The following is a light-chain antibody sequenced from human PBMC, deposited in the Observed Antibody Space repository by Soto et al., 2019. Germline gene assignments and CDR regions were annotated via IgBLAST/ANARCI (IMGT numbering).Light chain of an antibody. Sequence: EIVMTQSPATLSVSPGERATLSCRASQSVSTNLAWYQQKPGQAPRLLIYGASTRATGFPARFSGSGSGTEFTLTISSLEPDDFAVYSCQQFGNSPYTFGQGTKLEIK. V-gene: IGKV3-15*01. CDR1: QSVSTN. CDR3: QQFGNSPYT. CDR2: GAS. J-gene: IGKJ2*01.